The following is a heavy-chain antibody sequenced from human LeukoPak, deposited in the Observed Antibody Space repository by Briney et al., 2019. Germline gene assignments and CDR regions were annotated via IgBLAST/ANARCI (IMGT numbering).Heavy chain of an antibody. J-gene: IGHJ4*02. D-gene: IGHD4-17*01. CDR3: ANSPYGDWSFDF. CDR2: IRYHGRDR. CDR1: GFTFSSYG. Sequence: GGSLRLSCAASGFTFSSYGMQWVRPAPRKGLEWVAFIRYHGRDRYYGDSVKGRFTISRDNSRNTLYLQMDSLRGEDTAVYYCANSPYGDWSFDFWGQGTLVTVSS. V-gene: IGHV3-30*02.